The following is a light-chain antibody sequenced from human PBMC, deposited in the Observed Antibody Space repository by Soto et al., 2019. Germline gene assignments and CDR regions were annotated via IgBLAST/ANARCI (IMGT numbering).Light chain of an antibody. CDR3: QHYNSYSEA. J-gene: IGKJ1*01. CDR2: KAS. CDR1: QTISSW. V-gene: IGKV1-5*03. Sequence: DIQMTQSPSTLSGSVGDRVTITCRASQTISSWLAWYQQKPGKAPKLLIYKASTLKSGVPSRFRGSGSGTEFTLTISSLQPDDFATYYCQHYNSYSEAFGQGNKLDIK.